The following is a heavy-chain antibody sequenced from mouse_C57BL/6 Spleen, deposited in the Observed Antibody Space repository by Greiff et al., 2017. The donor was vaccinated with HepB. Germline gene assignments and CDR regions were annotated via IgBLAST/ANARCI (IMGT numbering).Heavy chain of an antibody. J-gene: IGHJ3*01. CDR2: IRNKANGYTT. CDR3: AISDDYGSSPPWLAY. CDR1: GFTFTDYY. Sequence: EVKLVESGGGLVQPGGSLSLSCAASGFTFTDYYMSWVRQPPGKALEWLGFIRNKANGYTTEYSASVKGRFTISRDNSQSILYLQMNALRAEDSATYYCAISDDYGSSPPWLAYWGQGTLVTVSA. D-gene: IGHD1-1*01. V-gene: IGHV7-3*01.